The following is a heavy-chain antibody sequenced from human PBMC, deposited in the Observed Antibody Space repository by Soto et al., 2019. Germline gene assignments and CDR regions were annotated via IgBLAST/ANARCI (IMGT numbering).Heavy chain of an antibody. CDR3: ARQSGGITMIVVVPPGGFDI. Sequence: PSETLSLTCTVSGGSISSSSYYWGWIRQPPGKGLEWIGSIYYSGSTYYNPSLKSRVTISVDTSKNQFSLKLSSVTAADTAVYYCARQSGGITMIVVVPPGGFDIWGQGTMVTVSS. CDR2: IYYSGST. CDR1: GGSISSSSYY. J-gene: IGHJ3*02. V-gene: IGHV4-39*01. D-gene: IGHD3-22*01.